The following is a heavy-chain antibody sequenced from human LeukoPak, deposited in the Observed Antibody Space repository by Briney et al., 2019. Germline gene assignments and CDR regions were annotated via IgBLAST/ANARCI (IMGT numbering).Heavy chain of an antibody. V-gene: IGHV1-3*01. Sequence: ASVKVSCKASGYTFTSYAMHWVRQAPGQRLEWMGWINAGNGNTKYSQKFQGRVTITRDTSASTVYMELSSLRSEDTAVYYCARALYGYFDYWGQGTLVTVSS. CDR2: INAGNGNT. CDR1: GYTFTSYA. J-gene: IGHJ4*02. D-gene: IGHD5-18*01. CDR3: ARALYGYFDY.